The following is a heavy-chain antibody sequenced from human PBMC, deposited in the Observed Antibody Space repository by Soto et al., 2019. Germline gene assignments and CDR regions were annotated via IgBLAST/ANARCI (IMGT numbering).Heavy chain of an antibody. V-gene: IGHV4-59*08. CDR1: GGSISSYY. D-gene: IGHD5-12*01. CDR2: IYYSGST. CDR3: ARQSGYALYFDY. J-gene: IGHJ4*02. Sequence: QVQLQESGPGLVKPSETLSLTCTVSGGSISSYYWSWIRQPPGKGLEWIGYIYYSGSTNYNPSLKSRVTISVDTSKNQFSLKLSSVTAADTAVYYCARQSGYALYFDYWGQGTLVTVSS.